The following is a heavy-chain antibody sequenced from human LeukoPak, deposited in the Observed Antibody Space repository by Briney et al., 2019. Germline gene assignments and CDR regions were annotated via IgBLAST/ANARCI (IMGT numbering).Heavy chain of an antibody. Sequence: GGSLRLSCAASGFTFSSYGMYWVRQAPGKGLEWVAVISYDGSNKYYADSVKGRFTISRDNSKNTLYLQMNSLRAEDTAVYYCAKGATTVTLEYFQHWGQGTLVTVSS. V-gene: IGHV3-30*18. CDR3: AKGATTVTLEYFQH. CDR1: GFTFSSYG. CDR2: ISYDGSNK. D-gene: IGHD4-17*01. J-gene: IGHJ1*01.